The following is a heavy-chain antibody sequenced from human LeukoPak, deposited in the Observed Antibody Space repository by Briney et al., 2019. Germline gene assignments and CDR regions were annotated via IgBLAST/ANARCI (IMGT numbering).Heavy chain of an antibody. V-gene: IGHV1-2*02. Sequence: GASVKVSCKASGYTFTGYYLHWVRQAPGQGLEWMGWINPNSGGTNYAQKFQGRVTMTRYTSISTAYMELSRLRSDDTAVYYCARFPSPYYYDSGVDYWGQGTLVTVSS. CDR3: ARFPSPYYYDSGVDY. CDR1: GYTFTGYY. CDR2: INPNSGGT. D-gene: IGHD3-22*01. J-gene: IGHJ4*02.